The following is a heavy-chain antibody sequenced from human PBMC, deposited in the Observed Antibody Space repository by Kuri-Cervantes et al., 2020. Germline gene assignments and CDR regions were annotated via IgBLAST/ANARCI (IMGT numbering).Heavy chain of an antibody. V-gene: IGHV3-15*01. Sequence: LSLTCAASGFTFDDYAMHWVRQAPGKGLEWVGRIKSKTDGGTTDYAAPVKGRFTISRDDSKNTLYLQMNSLRAEDTAVYYCARGTPYSSGWYFGDYYYYGMDVWGQGTTVTVSS. CDR2: IKSKTDGGTT. CDR1: GFTFDDYA. J-gene: IGHJ6*02. CDR3: ARGTPYSSGWYFGDYYYYGMDV. D-gene: IGHD6-19*01.